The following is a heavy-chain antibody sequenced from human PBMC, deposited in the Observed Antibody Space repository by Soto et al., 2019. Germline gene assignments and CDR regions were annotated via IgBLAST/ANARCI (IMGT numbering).Heavy chain of an antibody. CDR3: ARGLYGGNFDS. Sequence: SETLSLTCGVSDSSINGHDCWLWIRQPPGKGLEWIGAIHHSGTTYYTPSLKSRVTISMDMSKNHFSLRLTSVTAADTAVYYCARGLYGGNFDSWGQGTPVT. V-gene: IGHV4-38-2*01. D-gene: IGHD4-17*01. CDR1: DSSINGHDC. J-gene: IGHJ4*02. CDR2: IHHSGTT.